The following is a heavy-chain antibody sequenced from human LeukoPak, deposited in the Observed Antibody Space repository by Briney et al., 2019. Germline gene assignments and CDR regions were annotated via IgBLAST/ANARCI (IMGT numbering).Heavy chain of an antibody. Sequence: SETLSLTCAVYIESFSGYYWNWIRQSPGKGLEWIGEINESGRTNVNPSLRSRVIISVDTSKNQCFLKLISLTAADTAVYYCARGQGATVPQVGKNWFDPWGQGTPVTVSS. CDR2: INESGRT. V-gene: IGHV4-34*01. J-gene: IGHJ5*02. CDR1: IESFSGYY. D-gene: IGHD1-26*01. CDR3: ARGQGATVPQVGKNWFDP.